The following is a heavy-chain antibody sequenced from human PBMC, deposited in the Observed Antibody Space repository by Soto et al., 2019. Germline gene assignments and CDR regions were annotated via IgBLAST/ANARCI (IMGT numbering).Heavy chain of an antibody. CDR2: IDPSDSYT. CDR3: ARHIPGIGKGIAAADSEFDY. J-gene: IGHJ4*02. D-gene: IGHD6-13*01. V-gene: IGHV5-10-1*03. CDR1: GYSFTSYW. Sequence: EVQLVQSGAEVKKPGESLRISCKGSGYSFTSYWISWVRQMPGKGLEWMGRIDPSDSYTNYSPSFQGHVTISADKSISTAYLQWSSLKASDTAMYYCARHIPGIGKGIAAADSEFDYWGQGTLVTVSS.